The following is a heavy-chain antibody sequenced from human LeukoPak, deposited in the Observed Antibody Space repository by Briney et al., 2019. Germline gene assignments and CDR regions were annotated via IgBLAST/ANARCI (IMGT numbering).Heavy chain of an antibody. V-gene: IGHV1-46*01. D-gene: IGHD6-19*01. J-gene: IGHJ4*02. Sequence: ASVTVSCTASGYTFTSYYMHWVRQAPGQGLEWMGIINPSGGSTSYAQKFQGRVTMTRDTSTSTVYMDLSSLRSEDTAVYYCARERDSSGWYEVDDYWGQGTLVTVSS. CDR2: INPSGGST. CDR3: ARERDSSGWYEVDDY. CDR1: GYTFTSYY.